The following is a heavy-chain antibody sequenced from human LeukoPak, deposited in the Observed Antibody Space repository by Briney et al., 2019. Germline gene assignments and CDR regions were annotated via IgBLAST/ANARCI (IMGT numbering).Heavy chain of an antibody. D-gene: IGHD3-10*01. Sequence: GGSLRLSCEASGFIFRNYYMNWIRQTPGKGLEWVSYISSSGSKIYYADSVKGRSTISRDNAKNSLYLQMNSLTAEDTAIYYCAKDPVPSYYGSGSADYWGQGTLVTVSS. CDR1: GFIFRNYY. V-gene: IGHV3-11*01. CDR2: ISSSGSKI. CDR3: AKDPVPSYYGSGSADY. J-gene: IGHJ4*02.